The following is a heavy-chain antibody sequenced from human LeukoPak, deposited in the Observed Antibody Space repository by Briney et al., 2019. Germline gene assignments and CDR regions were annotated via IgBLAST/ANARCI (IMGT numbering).Heavy chain of an antibody. CDR2: IKHSGIT. V-gene: IGHV4-34*01. CDR1: GGSFSGYY. D-gene: IGHD3-16*01. J-gene: IGHJ5*02. CDR3: ARGEIVGGFNP. Sequence: PAETLSLTCAVYGGSFSGYYWSWIRQPPGKGVEWIGEIKHSGITNYNPSLKTRVTISVDTSKNQISLKLTSVTAADTAVYFCARGEIVGGFNPWGQGTLVTVSS.